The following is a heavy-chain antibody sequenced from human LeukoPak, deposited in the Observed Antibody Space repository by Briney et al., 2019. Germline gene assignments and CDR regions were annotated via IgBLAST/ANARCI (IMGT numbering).Heavy chain of an antibody. D-gene: IGHD3-9*01. V-gene: IGHV4-34*01. CDR3: ARGRYSYYDILTGYRNAFDI. Sequence: SETLSLTCAVYGGSFSGYYWSWIRQPPGKGLEWIGEINHSGSTNYNPSLKSRVTISVDTSKNQFSLKLSSVTAADTAVYYCARGRYSYYDILTGYRNAFDIWGQGTMVTVSS. CDR2: INHSGST. J-gene: IGHJ3*02. CDR1: GGSFSGYY.